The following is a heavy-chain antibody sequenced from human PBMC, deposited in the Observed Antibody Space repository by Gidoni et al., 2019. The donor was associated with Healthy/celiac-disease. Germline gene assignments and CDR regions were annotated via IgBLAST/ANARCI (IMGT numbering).Heavy chain of an antibody. D-gene: IGHD2-15*01. V-gene: IGHV3-9*01. CDR1: GFTFDDYA. Sequence: EVQLVESGGGLVQPGRSLRLSCAASGFTFDDYAMHWVRKAPGKGLELVSGSSWNSGSIGYADSVKGRFNISRDNAKNSLYLQMNSLRAEDTALYYCAKEGYCSGGSCSAFDYWGQGTLVTVSS. J-gene: IGHJ4*02. CDR3: AKEGYCSGGSCSAFDY. CDR2: SSWNSGSI.